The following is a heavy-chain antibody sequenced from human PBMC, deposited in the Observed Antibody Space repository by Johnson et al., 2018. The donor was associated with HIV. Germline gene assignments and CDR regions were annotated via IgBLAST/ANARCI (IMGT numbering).Heavy chain of an antibody. J-gene: IGHJ3*02. CDR2: IGSNGLTI. CDR3: AKVPWGYSGYDTAFDI. Sequence: VESGGGVVRPGGSLRLSCAASGFTFDDYAMHWVRQGPGKGLEWVAGIGSNGLTIGYVDSVKGRFTISRDNAKNSLYLQMNSLRAEDTALYYCAKVPWGYSGYDTAFDIWGQGTMVTVSS. V-gene: IGHV3-9*01. D-gene: IGHD5-12*01. CDR1: GFTFDDYA.